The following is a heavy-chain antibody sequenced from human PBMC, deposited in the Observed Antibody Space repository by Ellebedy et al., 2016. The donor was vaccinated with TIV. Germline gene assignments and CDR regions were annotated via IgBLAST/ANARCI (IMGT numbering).Heavy chain of an antibody. V-gene: IGHV3-23*01. CDR3: AKDRGTGYSSGWYLAARSY. Sequence: GESLKISCAASGFIFSNYAMSWVRQAPGKGLEWVSAISGSGDSTHYAGSVESRFTISRDNSKNTLYLQMNSLRAEDTAVYYCAKDRGTGYSSGWYLAARSYWGQGTLVTVSS. CDR1: GFIFSNYA. J-gene: IGHJ4*02. D-gene: IGHD6-19*01. CDR2: ISGSGDST.